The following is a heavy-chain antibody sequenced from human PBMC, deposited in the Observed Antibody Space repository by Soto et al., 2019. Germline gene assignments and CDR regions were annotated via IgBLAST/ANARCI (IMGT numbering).Heavy chain of an antibody. D-gene: IGHD6-19*01. J-gene: IGHJ5*02. CDR1: GYTFTSYD. V-gene: IGHV1-8*01. Sequence: ASVKVSCKASGYTFTSYDINWVRQATGQGLEWMGWMNPNSGNTGYAQKFQGRVTMTRNTSISTAYMELSSLRSEDTAVYYCARGVGIAVAGDPNRFDPWGQGTLVTVSS. CDR2: MNPNSGNT. CDR3: ARGVGIAVAGDPNRFDP.